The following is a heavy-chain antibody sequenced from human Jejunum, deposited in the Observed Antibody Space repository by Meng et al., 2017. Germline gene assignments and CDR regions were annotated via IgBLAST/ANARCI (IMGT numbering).Heavy chain of an antibody. Sequence: VQLGESGGGFVQAGGSLRLSCAAPGFTFSSYAMSWVRQAPGKGLEWVSSISSSGGSTNYADSVKGRFTISRDSSKNTLYLQMNSLRAEDTAVYYCAKGGIAVVPTDYWGQGTLVTVSS. D-gene: IGHD6-19*01. CDR1: GFTFSSYA. V-gene: IGHV3-23*04. CDR3: AKGGIAVVPTDY. CDR2: ISSSGGST. J-gene: IGHJ4*02.